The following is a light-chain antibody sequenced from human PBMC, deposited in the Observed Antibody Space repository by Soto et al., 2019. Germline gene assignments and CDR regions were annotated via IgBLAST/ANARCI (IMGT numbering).Light chain of an antibody. Sequence: DIHLTQSPSTLSASVGDGVTITCPASQSISSWLAWYQQKPGKAPKLLIYAASSLQSGVPSRFSGSGSGTDFTLTISSLQPEDFATYYCQQSYSTPTTFGQGTRLEIK. V-gene: IGKV1-39*01. CDR1: QSISSW. CDR2: AAS. J-gene: IGKJ5*01. CDR3: QQSYSTPTT.